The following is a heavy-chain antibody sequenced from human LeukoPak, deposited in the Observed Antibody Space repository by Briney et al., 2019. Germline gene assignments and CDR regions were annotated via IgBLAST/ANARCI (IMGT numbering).Heavy chain of an antibody. CDR2: INHSGST. CDR3: ARSEGTVTTH. CDR1: GGSFSGYY. Sequence: PSETLSLTCAVYGGSFSGYYWSWIRQPPGKGLEWIGEINHSGSTNYNPSLKSRVTVSVDTSKNQFSLKLSSVTAADTAVYYCARSEGTVTTHWGQGTLVTVSS. V-gene: IGHV4-34*01. J-gene: IGHJ4*02. D-gene: IGHD4-17*01.